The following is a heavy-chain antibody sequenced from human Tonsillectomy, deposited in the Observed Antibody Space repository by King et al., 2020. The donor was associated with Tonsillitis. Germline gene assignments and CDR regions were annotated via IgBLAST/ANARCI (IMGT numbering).Heavy chain of an antibody. CDR2: IHYSDT. CDR3: ARGVSTGL. J-gene: IGHJ4*02. D-gene: IGHD1-1*01. Sequence: VQLQESGPGLVKPSETLSLTCTVSGGSFSNYYWSWVRQPPGKGLEWIGYIHYSDTNYNPSLKSRVTISVDTSKNQLSLRLTSVTAADTAMYYCARGVSTGLWGQGTLVTVSS. CDR1: GGSFSNYY. V-gene: IGHV4-59*01.